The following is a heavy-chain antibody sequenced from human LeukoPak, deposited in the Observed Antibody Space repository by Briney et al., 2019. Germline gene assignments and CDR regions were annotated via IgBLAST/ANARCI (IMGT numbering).Heavy chain of an antibody. CDR2: INPNNNGT. D-gene: IGHD5-24*01. Sequence: ASVKVSCKASGYTFTGYYIHWVRQAPGQGLEWMGWINPNNNGTNYAQKFQGRVTMTRDTSISTAYMELSRLRSDDTAVYYCARDLWGNIEMATPGYWGQGTLVTVSS. CDR3: ARDLWGNIEMATPGY. J-gene: IGHJ4*02. CDR1: GYTFTGYY. V-gene: IGHV1-2*02.